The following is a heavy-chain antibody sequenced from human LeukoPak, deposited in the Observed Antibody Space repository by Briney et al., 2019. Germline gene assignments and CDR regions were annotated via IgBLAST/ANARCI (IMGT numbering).Heavy chain of an antibody. D-gene: IGHD4-17*01. CDR3: AREYGDYSDAFDI. CDR2: ISSSSYI. V-gene: IGHV3-21*01. CDR1: GFTFSSYS. Sequence: PGGSLRLSCAASGFTFSSYSMNWVRQAPGKGLEWVSSISSSSYIYYADSVKGRFTISRDNAKNSLYLQMNSLRAEDTAVYYCAREYGDYSDAFDIWGQGTMVTVSS. J-gene: IGHJ3*02.